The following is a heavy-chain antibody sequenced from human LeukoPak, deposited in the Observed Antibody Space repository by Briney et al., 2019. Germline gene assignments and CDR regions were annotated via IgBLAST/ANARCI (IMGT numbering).Heavy chain of an antibody. CDR3: AREQTRGGDLDY. CDR1: GFTFSSYS. J-gene: IGHJ4*02. CDR2: VSNNNAI. Sequence: PGGSLRLSCAASGFTFSSYSMNWVRQSPAKGLEWISSVSNNNAIFYADSVKGRFTISRDNARKSLYLQMFSLRVEDTAVYYCAREQTRGGDLDYWGQGAQITVSS. V-gene: IGHV3-69-1*01. D-gene: IGHD2-21*02.